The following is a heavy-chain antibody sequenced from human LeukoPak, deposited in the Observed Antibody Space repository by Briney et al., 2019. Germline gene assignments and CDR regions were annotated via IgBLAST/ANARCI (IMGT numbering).Heavy chain of an antibody. CDR2: IYYSGSST. Sequence: SETLSLTCTVSGGSMSGFFWTWIRQPPGRELEWIGSIYYSGSSTKYNPSLKSRVTISVDTSKSQFSLNLDSATAADTAVYYCARTSRHFYGSGTNLTPWPAGMDVWGQGTTVTVSS. CDR3: ARTSRHFYGSGTNLTPWPAGMDV. CDR1: GGSMSGFF. D-gene: IGHD3-10*01. V-gene: IGHV4-59*01. J-gene: IGHJ6*02.